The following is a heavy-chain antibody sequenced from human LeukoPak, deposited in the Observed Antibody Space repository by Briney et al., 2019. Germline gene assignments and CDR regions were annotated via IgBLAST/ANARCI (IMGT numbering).Heavy chain of an antibody. J-gene: IGHJ4*02. CDR3: AKRAAPLYYFDY. Sequence: GGSLRLSCAASGFTFSSYAMSWVRQAPGKGLEWVSAISSGGGSTYYADSVKGRFTISRDNSKNTLYLQMNSLRAEDTAVYCCAKRAAPLYYFDYWGQGTLVTVSS. V-gene: IGHV3-23*01. CDR1: GFTFSSYA. D-gene: IGHD6-25*01. CDR2: ISSGGGST.